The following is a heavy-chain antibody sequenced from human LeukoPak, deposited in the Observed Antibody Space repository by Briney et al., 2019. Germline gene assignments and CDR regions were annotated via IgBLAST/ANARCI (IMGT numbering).Heavy chain of an antibody. CDR2: IRYDGSNK. V-gene: IGHV3-30*02. CDR1: GFSFSSYG. Sequence: GGSLRLSCVASGFSFSSYGMHWVRQAPGKGLEWVAFIRYDGSNKYYADSVKGRFIISRDNSKNTLYLQMNSLRVEDTALYYCAKYYRENSGASPLDYWGQGTRVTVSS. J-gene: IGHJ4*02. CDR3: AKYYRENSGASPLDY. D-gene: IGHD3-22*01.